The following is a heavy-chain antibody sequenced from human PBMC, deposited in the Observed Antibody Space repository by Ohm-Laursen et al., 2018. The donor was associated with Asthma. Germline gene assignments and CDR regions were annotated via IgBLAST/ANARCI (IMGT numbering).Heavy chain of an antibody. CDR3: ARDQKSIAVAGKRGNYYYGMDV. V-gene: IGHV4-31*02. CDR1: GYTFSRYS. D-gene: IGHD6-19*01. CDR2: ISYSGST. J-gene: IGHJ6*02. Sequence: LRLSCTASGYTFSRYSIHWVRQHPGKGLECIGYISYSGSTYYNPSLKSRVTISVDTSKNQFSLKLSSVTAADTAVYYCARDQKSIAVAGKRGNYYYGMDVWGQGTTVTVSS.